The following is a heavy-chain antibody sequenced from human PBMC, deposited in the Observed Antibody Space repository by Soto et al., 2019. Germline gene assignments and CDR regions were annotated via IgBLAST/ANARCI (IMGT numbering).Heavy chain of an antibody. D-gene: IGHD3-3*02. CDR2: ISGSGGST. J-gene: IGHJ6*03. CDR1: GFTFSSYA. Sequence: GGSLRLSCAASGFTFSSYAMSWVRQAPGKGLEWVSAISGSGGSTYYADSVKGRFTISRDNSKNTLYLQMNSLRAEDTAVYYCAKSKNRSIRYCYYYMDVWGKGTTVTVSS. CDR3: AKSKNRSIRYCYYYMDV. V-gene: IGHV3-23*01.